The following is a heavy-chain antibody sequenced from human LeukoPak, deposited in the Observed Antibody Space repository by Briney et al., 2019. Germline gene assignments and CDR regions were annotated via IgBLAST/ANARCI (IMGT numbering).Heavy chain of an antibody. Sequence: PSETLSLTCTVSGGSISSGNYYWNWIRQPAGKGLEWTGRIHTSGSTNYNPSLQSRVTISVDTSKNQFSLKLSSVTAADTAVYYCARDPPMVGATQSRQPDWGQGTLVTVSS. CDR2: IHTSGST. CDR1: GGSISSGNYY. V-gene: IGHV4-61*02. CDR3: ARDPPMVGATQSRQPD. J-gene: IGHJ4*02. D-gene: IGHD1-26*01.